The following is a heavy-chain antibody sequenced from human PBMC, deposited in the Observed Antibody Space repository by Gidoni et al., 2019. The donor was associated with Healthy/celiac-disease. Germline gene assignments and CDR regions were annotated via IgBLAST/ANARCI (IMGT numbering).Heavy chain of an antibody. V-gene: IGHV3-21*01. J-gene: IGHJ6*02. CDR1: GFTFSCYS. CDR3: ARDPRRLRVPAAIGAYYYGRDV. Sequence: EVQLLESGGGLVKPGGSLRLSCAASGFTFSCYSMTWLRQAPGKRLEWVSSISSSSSYIYYADSEKGRFTIYRDNAKNSLYLQMNSQRAEDTAVYYCARDPRRLRVPAAIGAYYYGRDVWGQGTTVTVSS. D-gene: IGHD2-2*01. CDR2: ISSSSSYI.